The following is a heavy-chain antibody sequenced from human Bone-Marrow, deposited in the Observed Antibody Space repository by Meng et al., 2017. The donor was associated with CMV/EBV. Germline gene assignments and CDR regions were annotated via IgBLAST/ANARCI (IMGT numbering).Heavy chain of an antibody. V-gene: IGHV1-18*01. CDR1: GYTFTSYG. Sequence: ASVKVSCKASGYTFTSYGISWVRQAPGQGLEWMGWISPYYGNTNHAQKLQGRVTMTTDTSTSTAYMELRSLRSDDTAVYYCARKRSEARLDYWGQGTLVTVSS. D-gene: IGHD6-6*01. J-gene: IGHJ4*02. CDR2: ISPYYGNT. CDR3: ARKRSEARLDY.